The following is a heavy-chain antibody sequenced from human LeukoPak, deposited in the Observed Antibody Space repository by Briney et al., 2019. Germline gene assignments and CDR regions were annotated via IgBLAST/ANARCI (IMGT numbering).Heavy chain of an antibody. CDR2: IGGGGGST. D-gene: IGHD3-10*01. CDR1: GFTFSSYG. Sequence: GGSLRLSCAASGFTFSSYGMSWVRQAPGKGLEWVSTIGGGGGSTYHADSVKGRFTISRDNSANTLYLQLNSLRVEDTAVYYCATGRGVPGYQYFDYWGQGTLVTVSS. J-gene: IGHJ4*02. CDR3: ATGRGVPGYQYFDY. V-gene: IGHV3-23*01.